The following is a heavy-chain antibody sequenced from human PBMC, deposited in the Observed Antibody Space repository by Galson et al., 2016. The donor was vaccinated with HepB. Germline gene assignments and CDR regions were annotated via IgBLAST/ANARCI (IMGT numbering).Heavy chain of an antibody. CDR1: GFSLSTGGLG. CDR2: IYWDGDK. J-gene: IGHJ4*02. CDR3: LRVDTCGLLDF. Sequence: PALVKPTQTLTLTCTFSGFSLSTGGLGVAWIRHPPRKALEWLAVIYWDGDKRYSPSLKSRLTISKDTSKPQAVLTMTNMDPVDTATYYCLRVDTCGLLDFWGQGTLVTVSS. V-gene: IGHV2-5*02. D-gene: IGHD5-18*01.